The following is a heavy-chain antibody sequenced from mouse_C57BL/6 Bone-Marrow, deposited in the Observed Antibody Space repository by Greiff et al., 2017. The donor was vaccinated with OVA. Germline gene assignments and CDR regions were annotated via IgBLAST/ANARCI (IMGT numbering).Heavy chain of an antibody. J-gene: IGHJ1*03. CDR2: IDPENGDT. CDR1: GFNIKDDY. V-gene: IGHV14-4*01. Sequence: EVQLQQSGAELVRPGASVKLSCTASGFNIKDDYMHWVKQRPEQGLEWIGWIDPENGDTEYASKFQGKATITADTSSNTAYLQLSSLTSEDTAGYYCTTYYGSSDWYFDVWGTGTTVTVSS. D-gene: IGHD1-1*01. CDR3: TTYYGSSDWYFDV.